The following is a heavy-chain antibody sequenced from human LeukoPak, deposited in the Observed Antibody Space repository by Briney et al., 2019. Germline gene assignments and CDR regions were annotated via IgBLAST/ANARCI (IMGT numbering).Heavy chain of an antibody. CDR3: ARHGESESYRNWFDP. D-gene: IGHD3-10*01. V-gene: IGHV4-39*01. Sequence: PSETLSLTCTVSGGSISSSCYYWGWIRQSPGKGLEWIGTIYYSGSTDYNPSLKSRVTMSVDTSKNQFTLKLSSVTAADTAVYYCARHGESESYRNWFDPWGQGTLVTVSS. J-gene: IGHJ5*02. CDR2: IYYSGST. CDR1: GGSISSSCYY.